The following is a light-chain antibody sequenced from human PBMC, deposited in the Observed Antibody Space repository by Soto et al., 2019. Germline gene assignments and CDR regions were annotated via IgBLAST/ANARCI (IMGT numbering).Light chain of an antibody. Sequence: QSVLTQPASVSGSPGQSITISCTGTSSDVGSYNLVSWYQQHPGKAPKLMIYEDSKRPSGVSNRFSGSKSGNTASLTISGLQAEDEADYYCSSYSRTSTRVFGTGTKVTVL. CDR2: EDS. CDR3: SSYSRTSTRV. J-gene: IGLJ1*01. CDR1: SSDVGSYNL. V-gene: IGLV2-14*02.